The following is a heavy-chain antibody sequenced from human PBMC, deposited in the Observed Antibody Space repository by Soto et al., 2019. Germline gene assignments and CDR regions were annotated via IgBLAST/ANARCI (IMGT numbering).Heavy chain of an antibody. CDR1: GDPFINYD. J-gene: IGHJ6*02. V-gene: IGHV1-8*01. Sequence: QVQLVQSGAEVKKPGASVKVSCKASGDPFINYDIKWVRQATGQGLEWMGWMNPNSGNTGYARKFQGRVTMTRNTSISTAYMELSSLSSEDTAVYYCARGRNGMDVWGQGTTVTVSS. CDR2: MNPNSGNT. CDR3: ARGRNGMDV.